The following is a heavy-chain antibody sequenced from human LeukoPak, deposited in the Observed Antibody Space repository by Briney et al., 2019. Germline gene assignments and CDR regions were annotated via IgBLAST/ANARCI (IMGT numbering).Heavy chain of an antibody. CDR2: FSGSGGST. CDR1: GFTFSNYA. D-gene: IGHD2/OR15-2a*01. J-gene: IGHJ4*02. CDR3: ATSGLSRFGF. V-gene: IGHV3-23*01. Sequence: PSGGSLRLSCAASGFTFSNYAMSWVRQAPGKGLEWVSAFSGSGGSTYYANSVKGRFTISRDNSKNTLYLQMNSLRAEDTAVYYCATSGLSRFGFWGQGTLVTVSS.